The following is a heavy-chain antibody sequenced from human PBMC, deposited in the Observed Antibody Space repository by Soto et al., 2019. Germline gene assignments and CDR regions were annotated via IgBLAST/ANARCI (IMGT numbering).Heavy chain of an antibody. J-gene: IGHJ6*02. CDR2: INEDGNEE. V-gene: IGHV3-7*02. CDR3: AKWGEVSHNPGGNYYYGMDV. CDR1: GFTFHRYW. D-gene: IGHD3-16*01. Sequence: DVQLVESGGGWVQPGGSLRLSCVASGFTFHRYWMSWVRQAPGKGLEWVANINEDGNEEHYVDPAKGRFTISRDNAQNSVFLQMSSLRDEDTAVYYCAKWGEVSHNPGGNYYYGMDVWGQGTTVTVSS.